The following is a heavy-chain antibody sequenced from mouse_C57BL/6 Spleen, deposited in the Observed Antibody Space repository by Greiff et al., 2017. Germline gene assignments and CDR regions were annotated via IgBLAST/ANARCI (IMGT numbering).Heavy chain of an antibody. J-gene: IGHJ1*03. Sequence: QVQLQQPGAELVKPGASVKLSCKASGYTFTSYWMHWVKQRPGRGLEWIGEIYPRSGNTYYNEKFKGKATLTADKSSSTAYMELRSLTSEDSAVYVCARSGVDYGSYYRYFEVWGTGTTVTVSS. D-gene: IGHD1-1*01. CDR2: IYPRSGNT. CDR1: GYTFTSYW. V-gene: IGHV1-55*01. CDR3: ARSGVDYGSYYRYFEV.